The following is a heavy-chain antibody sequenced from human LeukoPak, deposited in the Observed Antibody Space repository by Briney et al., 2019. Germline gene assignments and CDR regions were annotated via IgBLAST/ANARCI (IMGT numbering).Heavy chain of an antibody. CDR2: SKPNSGGT. Sequence: GSSVKVSCNASGYTFTGYYMHGVRQAPGQGLEWVGLSKPNSGGTNYAKKFHGRVTMTSDTPTDPAFMELSSMTSDETALYYGECDACSGFDGSYYSDYWGQGTLVTVSS. CDR1: GYTFTGYY. CDR3: ECDACSGFDGSYYSDY. J-gene: IGHJ4*02. D-gene: IGHD3-9*01. V-gene: IGHV1-2*02.